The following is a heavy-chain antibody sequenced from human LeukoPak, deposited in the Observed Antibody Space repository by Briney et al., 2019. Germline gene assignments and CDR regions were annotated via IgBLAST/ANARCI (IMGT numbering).Heavy chain of an antibody. CDR2: IYPGDSDT. D-gene: IGHD6-6*01. CDR1: GYSFTSYW. CDR3: ARGAIAARYYFDY. V-gene: IGHV5-51*01. J-gene: IGHJ4*02. Sequence: GQSLKISCKGSGYSFTSYWIGWVRQMPGKGLEWMGIIYPGDSDTRYSPSFQGQVTISADKSISTAYLQWSSLKASDTAMYYGARGAIAARYYFDYWGQGTLVTVSS.